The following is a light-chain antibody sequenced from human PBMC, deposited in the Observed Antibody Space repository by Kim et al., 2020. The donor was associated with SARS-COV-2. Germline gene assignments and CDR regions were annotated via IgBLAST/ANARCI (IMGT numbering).Light chain of an antibody. CDR1: QDIRNY. J-gene: IGKJ4*01. CDR2: GAS. CDR3: QHYDHLPIT. Sequence: DIQMTQSPSSLSASVGDRVTITCQASQDIRNYLNWYQQKPGKAPKVLVYGASNLETGVPSRFSGSGSGTDFTFTITSLQPEDIATYYCQHYDHLPITFGGGTKVDIK. V-gene: IGKV1-33*01.